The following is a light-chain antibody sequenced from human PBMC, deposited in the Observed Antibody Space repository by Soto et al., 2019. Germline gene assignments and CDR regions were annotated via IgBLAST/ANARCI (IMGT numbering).Light chain of an antibody. CDR3: SSYTTSSSAYVV. CDR1: SSDVGKYNL. CDR2: EVS. J-gene: IGLJ2*01. V-gene: IGLV2-18*02. Sequence: QSALTQPPSVSGSPGQSVTISCTGTSSDVGKYNLVSWYQQHPGKAPKLMIYEVSNWPSGVPDRFSGSKSGNTASLTISGLQAEDEADYHCSSYTTSSSAYVVFGGGTKLTVL.